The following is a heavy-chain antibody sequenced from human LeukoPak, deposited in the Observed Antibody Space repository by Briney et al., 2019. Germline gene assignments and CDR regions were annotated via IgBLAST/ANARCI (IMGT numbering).Heavy chain of an antibody. D-gene: IGHD3-16*01. CDR1: GFTFSSNY. Sequence: PGGSLRLSCAASGFTFSSNYMGWVRQAPGKGLEWVSVIYSGGSTYYADSVKGRFTISRDNSKNTLYLQMNSLRAEDTAVYYCASVGGHNWFDPWGQGTLVTVSS. CDR3: ASVGGHNWFDP. CDR2: IYSGGST. V-gene: IGHV3-53*01. J-gene: IGHJ5*02.